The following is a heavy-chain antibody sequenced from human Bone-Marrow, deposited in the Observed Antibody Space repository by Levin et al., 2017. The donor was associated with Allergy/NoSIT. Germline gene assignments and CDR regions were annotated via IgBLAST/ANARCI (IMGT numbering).Heavy chain of an antibody. CDR3: AVSLFGIDY. J-gene: IGHJ4*02. Sequence: GESLKISCAASGFTFSDHYMDWVRQAPGKGLEWVGRTRNKANSYTTEYAASVKGRFTISRDDSKNSLYLQMNSLKTEDTAVYYCAVSLFGIDYWGQGTLVTVSS. CDR2: TRNKANSYTT. CDR1: GFTFSDHY. V-gene: IGHV3-72*01. D-gene: IGHD2-21*01.